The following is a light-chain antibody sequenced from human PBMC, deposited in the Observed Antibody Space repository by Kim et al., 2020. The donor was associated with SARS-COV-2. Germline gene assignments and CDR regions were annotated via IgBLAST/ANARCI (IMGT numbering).Light chain of an antibody. J-gene: IGKJ5*01. V-gene: IGKV1-16*01. CDR1: QGISQS. CDR2: GAS. CDR3: QQYKSQPIT. Sequence: DIQMTQSPSSLSASLGDSVTITCRASQGISQSVAWFQQKPGQAPKSLIYGASTLQGGVPSRFRGAGSGRDFSLTINSLQAHDFAIFFCQQYKSQPITFGRGTRLEIK.